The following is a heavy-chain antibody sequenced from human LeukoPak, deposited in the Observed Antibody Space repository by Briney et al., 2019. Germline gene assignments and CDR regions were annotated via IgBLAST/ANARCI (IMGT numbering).Heavy chain of an antibody. D-gene: IGHD6-13*01. Sequence: ASVKVSCKVSGYTLTELSMHWVRQAPGKGLEWMGGSDPEDGETIYAQKFQGRVTMTEDTSTDTAYMELSSLRSEDTAVYYCATDGKQLVRRFDYWGQGTLVTVSS. CDR3: ATDGKQLVRRFDY. J-gene: IGHJ4*02. V-gene: IGHV1-24*01. CDR2: SDPEDGET. CDR1: GYTLTELS.